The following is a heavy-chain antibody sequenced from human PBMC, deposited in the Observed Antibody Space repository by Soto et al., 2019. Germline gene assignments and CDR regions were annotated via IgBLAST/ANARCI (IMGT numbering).Heavy chain of an antibody. CDR3: ARRRGIAAAGPYYFDY. Sequence: PSETLSLTCTVSGGSISSSSYYWGWIRQPPGKGLEWIGSIYYSGSTYYNPSLKSRVTISVDTSKNQFSLKLSSVTAADTAVYYCARRRGIAAAGPYYFDYWGQGTLVTVSS. D-gene: IGHD6-13*01. V-gene: IGHV4-39*01. CDR2: IYYSGST. J-gene: IGHJ4*02. CDR1: GGSISSSSYY.